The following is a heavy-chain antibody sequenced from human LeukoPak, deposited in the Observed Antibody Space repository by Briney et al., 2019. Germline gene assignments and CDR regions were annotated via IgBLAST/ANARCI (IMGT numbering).Heavy chain of an antibody. Sequence: PGGSLRFSCAASGFIFSGSAVHWVRQAAGKGLEGVGHMRRKGNDYATAYTASVKVRFTISRDDSKNTAFLQMDSLKTEDTAVYFCARLGGSPPYFDYWGQGTLVTVSS. CDR3: ARLGGSPPYFDY. CDR2: MRRKGNDYAT. CDR1: GFIFSGSA. J-gene: IGHJ4*02. V-gene: IGHV3-73*01. D-gene: IGHD3-16*01.